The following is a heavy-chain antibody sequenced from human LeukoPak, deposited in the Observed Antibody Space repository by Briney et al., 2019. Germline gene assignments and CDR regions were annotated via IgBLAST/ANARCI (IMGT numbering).Heavy chain of an antibody. CDR2: IYTSGTT. CDR3: ARGGVFMAAATFDY. CDR1: GGSISSYY. D-gene: IGHD2-15*01. Sequence: PSETLSLTCTVSGGSISSYYWSWIRQSAGKGLEWIGRIYTSGTTNYNPSLKSRVTMSVDTSKNQFSLKLSSVTAADTAVYFCARGGVFMAAATFDYWGQGTLVTVSS. J-gene: IGHJ4*02. V-gene: IGHV4-4*07.